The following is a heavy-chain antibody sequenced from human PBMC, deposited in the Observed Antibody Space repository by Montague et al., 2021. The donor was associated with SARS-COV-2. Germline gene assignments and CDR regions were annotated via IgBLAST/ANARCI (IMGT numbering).Heavy chain of an antibody. CDR3: AREYFDNSGMGHY. D-gene: IGHD3-22*01. J-gene: IGHJ4*02. CDR2: IKEDGSEK. V-gene: IGHV3-7*01. CDR1: GFTFSSYW. Sequence: SRRLSLSASGFTFSSYWMSWVRQAPGKGLEWVANIKEDGSEKKYVGSVKGRFTISRDNAKDSLYLQMNSLRAEDTAVYYCAREYFDNSGMGHYWGQGTLVTVSS.